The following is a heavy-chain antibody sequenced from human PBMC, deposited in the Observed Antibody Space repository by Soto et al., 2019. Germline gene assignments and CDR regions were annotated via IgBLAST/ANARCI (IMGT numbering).Heavy chain of an antibody. V-gene: IGHV3-11*01. CDR1: GLTFSDCY. J-gene: IGHJ6*02. Sequence: QVQLVESGGGLVKPGGSLRLSCAASGLTFSDCYMNWIRQAPGKGLEWVSYISSSGSSINYAGSVKGRFTISRDNAKNSLYLQMNSLRAEDTAMYYCARGRFGEWGYAMDVWGQVTTVTVSS. CDR2: ISSSGSSI. CDR3: ARGRFGEWGYAMDV. D-gene: IGHD3-10*01.